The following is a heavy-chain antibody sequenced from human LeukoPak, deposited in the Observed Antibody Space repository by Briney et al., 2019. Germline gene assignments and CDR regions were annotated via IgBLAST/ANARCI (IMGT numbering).Heavy chain of an antibody. V-gene: IGHV3-23*01. Sequence: GGSLRLSCAASGFTFSTYDMSWVRQAPGKGLEWVSAISVSGGGTYYADSVKGRFTISRDNSKNTLYLQMNSLRADDTAVYYCARDRVARTPDYWGQGTLVTVPS. CDR2: ISVSGGGT. J-gene: IGHJ4*02. CDR3: ARDRVARTPDY. D-gene: IGHD1/OR15-1a*01. CDR1: GFTFSTYD.